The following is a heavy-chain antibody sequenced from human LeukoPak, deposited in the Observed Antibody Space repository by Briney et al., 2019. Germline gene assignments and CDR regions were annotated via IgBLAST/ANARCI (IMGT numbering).Heavy chain of an antibody. Sequence: ASVKVSCKASGGTFSSYTISWVRQAPGQGLEWMGIINPSGGSTSYAQKFQGRVTMTRDTSTSTVYMELSSLRSEDTAVYYCARDRRRVKQLVLDYWGQGTLVTVSS. CDR2: INPSGGST. J-gene: IGHJ4*02. CDR3: ARDRRRVKQLVLDY. V-gene: IGHV1-46*01. CDR1: GGTFSSYT. D-gene: IGHD6-6*01.